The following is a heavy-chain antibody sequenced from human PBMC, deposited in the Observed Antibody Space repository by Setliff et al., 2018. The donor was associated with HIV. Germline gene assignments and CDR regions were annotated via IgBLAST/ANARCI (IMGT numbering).Heavy chain of an antibody. Sequence: SVKVSCKASGGTFSSYGITWVRQAPEQGLEWMGGIIPIIATTNYAQKFQDRVTITADELTNTAYMDVSSLRSEDTAVYYCARAPSRPYYFDYWGQGTLVTVSS. D-gene: IGHD2-2*01. CDR3: ARAPSRPYYFDY. J-gene: IGHJ4*02. CDR1: GGTFSSYG. V-gene: IGHV1-69*13. CDR2: IIPIIATT.